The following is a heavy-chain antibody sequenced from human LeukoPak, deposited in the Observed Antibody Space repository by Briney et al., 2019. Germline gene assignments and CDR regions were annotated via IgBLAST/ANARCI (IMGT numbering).Heavy chain of an antibody. D-gene: IGHD3-16*01. V-gene: IGHV3-23*01. CDR1: GFTFSSYA. CDR2: ISGSGGST. CDR3: AKAHSLMITFGGVIAH. Sequence: GGSLRLSCAASGFTFSSYAMSWVRQAPGKGLEWVSAISGSGGSTYYADSVKGRFTISRDNSKNTLYLQMNSLRAEDTAVYYCAKAHSLMITFGGVIAHCGQGTLVTVSS. J-gene: IGHJ5*02.